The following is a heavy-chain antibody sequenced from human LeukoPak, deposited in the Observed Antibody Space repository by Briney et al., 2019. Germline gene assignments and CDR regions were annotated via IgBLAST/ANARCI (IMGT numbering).Heavy chain of an antibody. Sequence: PSETLSLTCTASGGSISSYCWSWIRQPPGKGLEWIGYIYYSGSTNYNPSLKSRVTISVDTSKNQFSLKLSSVTAADTAVYYCARDGPLRYFDYWGQGTLVTVSS. CDR2: IYYSGST. J-gene: IGHJ4*02. D-gene: IGHD4-17*01. V-gene: IGHV4-59*01. CDR1: GGSISSYC. CDR3: ARDGPLRYFDY.